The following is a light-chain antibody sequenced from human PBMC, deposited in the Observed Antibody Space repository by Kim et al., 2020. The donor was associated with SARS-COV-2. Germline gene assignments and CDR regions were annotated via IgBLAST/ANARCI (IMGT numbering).Light chain of an antibody. Sequence: SSELTQDPAVSVALGQTVRITCQGDSLRSYYASWYQQKPGQAPVLVIYGKNNRPSGIPDRFSGSSSGNRASLTITGAQAEDEADYYCNSRDSSGPVVFGGGTKVTVL. V-gene: IGLV3-19*01. J-gene: IGLJ2*01. CDR2: GKN. CDR3: NSRDSSGPVV. CDR1: SLRSYY.